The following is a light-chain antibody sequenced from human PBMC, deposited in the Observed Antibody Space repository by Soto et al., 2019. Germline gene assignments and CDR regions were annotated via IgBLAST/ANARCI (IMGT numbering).Light chain of an antibody. V-gene: IGKV1-17*01. CDR1: QGIRNY. J-gene: IGKJ1*01. CDR3: LKHNSYPWT. Sequence: DIQRTRSPSSLSASVSFIFTIVCQASQGIRNYLGWYQQKPGQAPKRLIYAASSLQSGVPSRFSGSGSGTEFTLTISSLQPEDFATYFCLKHNSYPWTFGQGTKVDIK. CDR2: AAS.